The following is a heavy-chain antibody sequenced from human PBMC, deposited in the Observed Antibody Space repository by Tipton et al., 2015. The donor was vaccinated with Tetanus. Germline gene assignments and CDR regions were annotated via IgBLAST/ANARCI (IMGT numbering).Heavy chain of an antibody. V-gene: IGHV6-1*01. D-gene: IGHD3-16*01. J-gene: IGHJ4*02. CDR3: ARGGGGPPFDS. CDR1: GDRVSSNSVA. Sequence: GLVKPSQTLSLTCAISGDRVSSNSVAWNWIRQSPSRGLEWLGRTYFRSKWFTDFAPSVKSRITIEPDTSKNQFFLQLHSVTPDDTAVYFWARGGGGPPFDSWGQGTLVTVSS. CDR2: TYFRSKWFT.